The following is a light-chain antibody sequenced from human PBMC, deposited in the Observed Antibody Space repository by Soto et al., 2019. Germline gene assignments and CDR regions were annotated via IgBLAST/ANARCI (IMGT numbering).Light chain of an antibody. CDR2: EVS. V-gene: IGLV2-14*01. Sequence: QSALTQPASVSGSPGQSITISCTGTSSDVGGYKYVSWYQLHPGKAPKLIIYEVSNRPSGVSNRFSGSKSGNTASLTISGLQAEDEADYYCNSYTSSTAYVFGTGTKLTVL. CDR3: NSYTSSTAYV. J-gene: IGLJ1*01. CDR1: SSDVGGYKY.